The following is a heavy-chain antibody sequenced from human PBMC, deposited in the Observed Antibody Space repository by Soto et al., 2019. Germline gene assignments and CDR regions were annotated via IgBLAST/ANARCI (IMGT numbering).Heavy chain of an antibody. CDR3: AREVTVASYCFDF. CDR1: GGTFNNYA. CDR2: IIPIFNSA. Sequence: SVKVSCKASGGTFNNYALSWVRQAPGQGLEWMGGIIPIFNSANYAQKFQGRVTITADDSTSTAYMELRSLRPDDTAVYYCAREVTVASYCFDFWGQGTLVTVSS. V-gene: IGHV1-69*13. J-gene: IGHJ4*02. D-gene: IGHD5-12*01.